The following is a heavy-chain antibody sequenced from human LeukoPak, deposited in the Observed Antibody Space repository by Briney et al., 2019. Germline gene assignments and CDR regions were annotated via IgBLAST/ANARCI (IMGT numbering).Heavy chain of an antibody. CDR3: ARNSGYDLYYFDY. Sequence: SVKVSCKASGGTFSSYAISWVRQAPGQGLEWMGGIIPILGTANYAQKFQGRVTITADESTSTAYMELSSLRPEDTAVYYCARNSGYDLYYFDYWGQGTLVTVSS. V-gene: IGHV1-69*13. D-gene: IGHD5-12*01. CDR1: GGTFSSYA. J-gene: IGHJ4*02. CDR2: IIPILGTA.